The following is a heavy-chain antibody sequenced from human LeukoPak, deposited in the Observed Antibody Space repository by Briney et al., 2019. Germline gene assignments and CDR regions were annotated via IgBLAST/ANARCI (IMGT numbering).Heavy chain of an antibody. CDR1: GFTFSSYS. J-gene: IGHJ5*02. V-gene: IGHV3-48*01. Sequence: GGSLRLSCAASGFTFSSYSMTWVRQAPGKGLEWVSYISSSSSTIYYADSVKGRFTISRDNAKNSLYLQMNSLRAEDTAVYYCARVIAAAGRTFDPWGQGTLVTVSS. CDR2: ISSSSSTI. D-gene: IGHD6-13*01. CDR3: ARVIAAAGRTFDP.